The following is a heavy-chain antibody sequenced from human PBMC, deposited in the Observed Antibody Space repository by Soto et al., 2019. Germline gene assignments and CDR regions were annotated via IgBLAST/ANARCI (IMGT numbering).Heavy chain of an antibody. J-gene: IGHJ6*02. CDR3: ASPIVVVPAAGNGNYYGMDV. CDR2: IDPSDSYT. D-gene: IGHD2-2*01. CDR1: GYSFTSYW. Sequence: PGESLKISCKGSGYSFTSYWISWVRQMPGKGLEWMGRIDPSDSYTNYSPSFQGHVTISADKSISTAYLQWSSLKASDTAMYYCASPIVVVPAAGNGNYYGMDVWGQGTTVTVSS. V-gene: IGHV5-10-1*01.